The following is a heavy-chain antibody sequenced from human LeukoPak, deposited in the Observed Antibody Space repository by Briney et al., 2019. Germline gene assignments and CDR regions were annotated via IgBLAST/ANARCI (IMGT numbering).Heavy chain of an antibody. J-gene: IGHJ6*03. CDR1: GYTFTSYD. CDR2: MIPNSGNT. Sequence: ASVKVSCKASGYTFTSYDINWVRQATGQGLEWMGRMIPNSGNTGYAQKFQGRVTMTRNTSISTAYMELSSLRSEDTAVYYCARSVSGPYYNYYMDVWGKGTTVTVSS. CDR3: ARSVSGPYYNYYMDV. V-gene: IGHV1-8*01. D-gene: IGHD3-10*01.